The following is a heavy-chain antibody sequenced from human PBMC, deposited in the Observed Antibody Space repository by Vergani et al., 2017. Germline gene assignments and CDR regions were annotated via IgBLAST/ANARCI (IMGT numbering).Heavy chain of an antibody. CDR3: ARGGYSYYDILSGYYKSPHFDY. D-gene: IGHD3-9*01. V-gene: IGHV4-59*08. Sequence: QVQLQESGPGLVKPSETLSLTCTVSGGSISSYYWSWIRQPPGKGLEWIGYINYSGSTNYNPSLKSRVTIAVATSKNQFSLKLSSVTAADTAVYYCARGGYSYYDILSGYYKSPHFDYWGQGTLVTVSS. J-gene: IGHJ4*02. CDR2: INYSGST. CDR1: GGSISSYY.